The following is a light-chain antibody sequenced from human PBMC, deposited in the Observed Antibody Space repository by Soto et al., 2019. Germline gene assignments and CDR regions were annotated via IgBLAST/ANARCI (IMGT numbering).Light chain of an antibody. J-gene: IGKJ4*01. Sequence: EIVLTQSPGTLSLSPGERATLSCRASQSVSSSYLAWYQQKPGQAPRLLIYGASSRATGIPDRFSGSGSGTDFTLTISRLEPEDCAVYYCPQYGSSPPLTFGGGTKVEIK. CDR3: PQYGSSPPLT. CDR1: QSVSSSY. CDR2: GAS. V-gene: IGKV3-20*01.